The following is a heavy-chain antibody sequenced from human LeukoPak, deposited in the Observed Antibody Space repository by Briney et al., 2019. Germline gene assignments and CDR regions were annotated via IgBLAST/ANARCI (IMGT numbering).Heavy chain of an antibody. V-gene: IGHV3-74*01. CDR2: INSDGRMT. CDR1: GFTFSSYW. J-gene: IGHJ3*02. Sequence: GGSLRLSRAASGFTFSSYWMDWVRQAPGKGLVWVSGINSDGRMTRYAESVKGRFTISRDNAKNTLYLQMNSLRAEDTSVYYCARVGSTDSPHAFDIWGQGTMVTVSS. D-gene: IGHD2-21*02. CDR3: ARVGSTDSPHAFDI.